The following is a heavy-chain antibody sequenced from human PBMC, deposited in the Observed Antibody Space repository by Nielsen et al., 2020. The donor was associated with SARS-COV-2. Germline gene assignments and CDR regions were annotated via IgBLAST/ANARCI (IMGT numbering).Heavy chain of an antibody. J-gene: IGHJ4*02. CDR1: GFTFSSYW. CDR2: INSDGSST. D-gene: IGHD3-3*01. Sequence: GESLKISCAASGFTFSSYWMHWVRQAPGKGLVWVSRINSDGSSTSYADSVKGRFTISRDNAKNTLYLQMNSLRAEDTAVYHCARDLGTIARGFDHWGQGSPVTVSS. CDR3: ARDLGTIARGFDH. V-gene: IGHV3-74*01.